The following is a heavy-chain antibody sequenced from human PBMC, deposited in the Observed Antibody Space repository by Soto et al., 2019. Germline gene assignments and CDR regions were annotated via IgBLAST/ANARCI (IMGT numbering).Heavy chain of an antibody. V-gene: IGHV5-10-1*01. D-gene: IGHD6-13*01. CDR3: ARIESIARNWFDP. CDR2: LDPVDSYA. Sequence: PGESLKISCKGSGFSFTNYWISWVRQMPGKGLEWMGNLDPVDSYANYSPSFQGHVTFSVDTSISTAYLQWSSLKASDTAMYFCARIESIARNWFDPWGQGTLVTVSS. CDR1: GFSFTNYW. J-gene: IGHJ5*02.